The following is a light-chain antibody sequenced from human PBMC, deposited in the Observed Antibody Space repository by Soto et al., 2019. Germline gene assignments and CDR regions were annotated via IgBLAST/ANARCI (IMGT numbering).Light chain of an antibody. V-gene: IGLV1-47*01. CDR2: RNN. J-gene: IGLJ1*01. Sequence: QSVLTHPPSASGTPGQRGTISCSGGIANIGSNPVYWHQHLPGTAPKLLVYRNNQRPSGVPDRFSDSKSGTSAFLAISGLRSEDEADYYCAAWDDRLSAYVFGTGTKVTVL. CDR3: AAWDDRLSAYV. CDR1: IANIGSNP.